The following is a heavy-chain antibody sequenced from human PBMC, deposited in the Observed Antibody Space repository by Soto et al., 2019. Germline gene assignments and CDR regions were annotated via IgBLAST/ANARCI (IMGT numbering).Heavy chain of an antibody. J-gene: IGHJ4*02. CDR2: IYHSGST. CDR3: AREPQGLRWYPLGYFDY. Sequence: QVQLQESGPGLVKPSGTLSLTCAVSGGSISSSNWWSWVRQPPGKGLEWIGEIYHSGSTNYNPSLKSRVTISVDKSKNQFSLKLRSVTAADTAVYYCAREPQGLRWYPLGYFDYWGQGTLVTVSS. CDR1: GGSISSSNW. V-gene: IGHV4-4*02. D-gene: IGHD4-17*01.